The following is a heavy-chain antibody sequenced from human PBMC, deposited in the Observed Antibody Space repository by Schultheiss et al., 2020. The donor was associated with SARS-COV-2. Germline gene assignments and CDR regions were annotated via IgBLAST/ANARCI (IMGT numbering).Heavy chain of an antibody. CDR2: ISYDGSNK. J-gene: IGHJ4*02. D-gene: IGHD3-22*01. Sequence: GSLRLSCTASGFTFSSYGMHWVRQAPGKGLEWVAVISYDGSNKYYADSVKGRFTISRDNSKNTLYLQMNSLRAEDTAVYYCAKDIISYYDSRGSGYWGQGTLVTVSS. CDR1: GFTFSSYG. CDR3: AKDIISYYDSRGSGY. V-gene: IGHV3-30*18.